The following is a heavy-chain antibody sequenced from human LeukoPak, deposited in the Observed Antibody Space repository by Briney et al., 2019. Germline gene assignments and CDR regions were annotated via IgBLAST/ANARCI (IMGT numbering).Heavy chain of an antibody. D-gene: IGHD3-16*02. V-gene: IGHV4-59*01. Sequence: PSETLSLTCAVYGGSFSGYYWSWIRQPPGKGLEWIGYIYYSGSTNYNPSLKSRVTISVDTSKNQFSLKLSSVTAADTAVYYCARSLSRYDYVWGSYRYTSFWFDPWGQGTLVTVSS. J-gene: IGHJ5*02. CDR2: IYYSGST. CDR3: ARSLSRYDYVWGSYRYTSFWFDP. CDR1: GGSFSGYY.